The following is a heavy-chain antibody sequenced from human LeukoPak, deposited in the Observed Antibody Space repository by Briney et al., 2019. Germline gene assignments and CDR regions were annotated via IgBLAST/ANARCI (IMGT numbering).Heavy chain of an antibody. D-gene: IGHD3-10*02. J-gene: IGHJ6*04. V-gene: IGHV3-20*04. CDR2: INWNGGST. CDR3: AELGITMIGGV. Sequence: PGGSLRLSCAASGFTFDDYSMSWVRQAPGKGLEWVSAINWNGGSTGYADSVKGRFTISRDNAKNSLYLQMNSLRAEDTAVYYCAELGITMIGGVWGKGTTVTISS. CDR1: GFTFDDYS.